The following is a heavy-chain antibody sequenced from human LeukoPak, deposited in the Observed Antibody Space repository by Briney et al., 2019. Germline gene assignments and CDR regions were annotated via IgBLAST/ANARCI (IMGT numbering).Heavy chain of an antibody. Sequence: GRSLRLSCAASGFTFSSYGMHWVRQAPGKGLEWVAVIWYDGSNKYYADSVKGRFTISRDNSKNTLYLQMNSLRAEDTAVYYCARDLKYYDSSGFDYWGQGTLVTVSS. V-gene: IGHV3-33*01. J-gene: IGHJ4*02. D-gene: IGHD3-22*01. CDR3: ARDLKYYDSSGFDY. CDR1: GFTFSSYG. CDR2: IWYDGSNK.